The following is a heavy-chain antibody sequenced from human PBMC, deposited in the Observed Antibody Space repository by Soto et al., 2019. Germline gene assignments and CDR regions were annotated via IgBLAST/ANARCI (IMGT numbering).Heavy chain of an antibody. V-gene: IGHV1-18*01. D-gene: IGHD1-26*01. CDR1: GYSFTSWV. J-gene: IGHJ4*02. CDR2: ISAYNGNT. Sequence: QVQLVQSGAEVKKPGASVKVSCKTSGYSFTSWVISWVRQAPGQGLEWMGWISAYNGNTNYAQKLHGSVTMTTDTSTSTAYMELRSLRSDDTAVYYCARRKTLGANDYWGQGTLVTVSS. CDR3: ARRKTLGANDY.